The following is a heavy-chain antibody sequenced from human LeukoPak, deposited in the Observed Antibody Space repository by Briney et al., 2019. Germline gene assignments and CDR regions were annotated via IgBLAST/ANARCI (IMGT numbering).Heavy chain of an antibody. CDR2: MNPNSGNT. J-gene: IGHJ4*02. Sequence: ASVKVSCKASGYTFTSYDINWVRQATGPGLEWMGWMNPNSGNTGYAQKFQGRVTMTRNTSISTAYMELSSLRSEDTAVYYCARLYVWGSYRRFDYWGQGTLVTVSS. CDR3: ARLYVWGSYRRFDY. CDR1: GYTFTSYD. D-gene: IGHD3-16*02. V-gene: IGHV1-8*01.